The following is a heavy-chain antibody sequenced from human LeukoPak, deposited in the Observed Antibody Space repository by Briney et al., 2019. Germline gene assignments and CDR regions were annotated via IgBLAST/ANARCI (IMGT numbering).Heavy chain of an antibody. Sequence: GGSLRLSCAASGFTFSSYSMNWVRQAPGKGLEWVSSISSSSSYIYYADSVKGRFTISRDNAKNSLYLQMNGLRAEDTAVYYCASVTGTGYWGQGTLVTVSS. CDR1: GFTFSSYS. J-gene: IGHJ4*02. V-gene: IGHV3-21*01. CDR3: ASVTGTGY. CDR2: ISSSSSYI. D-gene: IGHD1-14*01.